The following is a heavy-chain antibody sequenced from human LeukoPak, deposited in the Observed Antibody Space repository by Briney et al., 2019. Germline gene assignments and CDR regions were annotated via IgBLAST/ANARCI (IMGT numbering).Heavy chain of an antibody. CDR3: ARDLSNYYGSGSYGGGDY. Sequence: ASVNVSCKASGYTFTSYYMHWVRQAPGQGLEWMGIINPSGGSTSYAQKFQGRVTMTRDTSTSTVYMELSSLRSEDTAVYYCARDLSNYYGSGSYGGGDYWGQGTLVTVSS. CDR1: GYTFTSYY. V-gene: IGHV1-46*01. J-gene: IGHJ4*02. D-gene: IGHD3-10*01. CDR2: INPSGGST.